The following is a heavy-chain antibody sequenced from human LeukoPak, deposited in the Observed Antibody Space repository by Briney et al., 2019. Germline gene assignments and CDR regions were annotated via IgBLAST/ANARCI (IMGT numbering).Heavy chain of an antibody. D-gene: IGHD3-3*01. Sequence: ASVKVSCKASGYTFTSYGISWVRQAPGQGLEWMGWISAYNGNTNYAQKLQGRVTMTTDTSTSTAYMELRSLRSDDTAVYYCAREAEAETIFGVVIDYWGQGTLVTVSS. V-gene: IGHV1-18*01. CDR1: GYTFTSYG. CDR3: AREAEAETIFGVVIDY. J-gene: IGHJ4*02. CDR2: ISAYNGNT.